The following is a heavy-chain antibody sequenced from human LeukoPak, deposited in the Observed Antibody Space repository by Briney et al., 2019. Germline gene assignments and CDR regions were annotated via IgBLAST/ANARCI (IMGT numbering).Heavy chain of an antibody. J-gene: IGHJ6*02. CDR1: GFTFSSYG. D-gene: IGHD6-19*01. CDR2: IWYDGSNK. CDR3: ARDIAVADKYYYYGMDV. V-gene: IGHV3-33*01. Sequence: GGSLRLSCAASGFTFSSYGMHWVRQAPGKGLEWVAVIWYDGSNKYYADSVKGRFTISRDNSKNTLYLQMNSLRAEDTAVYYCARDIAVADKYYYYGMDVWGQGTTVTVSS.